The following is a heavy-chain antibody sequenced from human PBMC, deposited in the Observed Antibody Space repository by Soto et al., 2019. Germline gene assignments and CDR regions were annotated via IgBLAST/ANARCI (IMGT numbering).Heavy chain of an antibody. CDR1: GFTFSSYS. CDR2: ISSSSSYI. J-gene: IGHJ4*02. D-gene: IGHD2-15*01. CDR3: ARVATDCTGRSCYSGFDY. V-gene: IGHV3-21*01. Sequence: LRLSCAASGFTFSSYSMNWVRQAPGKGLEWVSSISSSSSYIYYADSVKGRFTISRDNAKSSLYLQMNSLRAEDTAVYYCARVATDCTGRSCYSGFDYWGQGTLVTVSS.